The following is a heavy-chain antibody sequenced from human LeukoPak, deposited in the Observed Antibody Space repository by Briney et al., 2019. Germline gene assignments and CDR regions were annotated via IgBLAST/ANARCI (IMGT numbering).Heavy chain of an antibody. CDR1: GGTFSSCA. CDR3: ARFDDYSNDY. CDR2: ISAYNGNT. D-gene: IGHD4-11*01. J-gene: IGHJ4*02. Sequence: ASVKVSCKASGGTFSSCAISWVRQAPGQGLEWMGWISAYNGNTNYAQKLQGRVTMTTDTSTSTAYMELRSLRSDDTAVYYCARFDDYSNDYWGQGTLVTVSS. V-gene: IGHV1-18*01.